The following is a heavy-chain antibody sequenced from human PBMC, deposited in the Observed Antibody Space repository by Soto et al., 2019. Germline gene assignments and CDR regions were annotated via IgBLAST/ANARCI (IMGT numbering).Heavy chain of an antibody. V-gene: IGHV3-33*01. CDR1: GFTFSSYG. J-gene: IGHJ4*02. Sequence: QVQLVESGGGVVQPGRSLRLSCAASGFTFSSYGMHWVRQAPGKGLEWVAVIWYDGSNKYYADSVKGRFTISRDNSKNTLYLQMNSLRAEDTAVYYCARAPPRIAVAGLDYWGQGTLVTVSS. CDR3: ARAPPRIAVAGLDY. CDR2: IWYDGSNK. D-gene: IGHD6-19*01.